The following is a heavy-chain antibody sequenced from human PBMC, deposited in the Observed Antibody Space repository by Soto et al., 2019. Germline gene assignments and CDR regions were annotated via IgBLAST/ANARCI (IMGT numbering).Heavy chain of an antibody. CDR1: GFTFSTYA. Sequence: QVQLVESGGGVVQPGRSLRLSCAASGFTFSTYAMHWVRQAPGKGLEWVAVIWYDGSNKYYADSVKGRFTISRDNSKNTVDLEMTSLRVEDTAVYHCAREGFGKPGTGKRGWIDPRGQATLVIVSS. CDR2: IWYDGSNK. CDR3: AREGFGKPGTGKRGWIDP. J-gene: IGHJ5*02. V-gene: IGHV3-33*01. D-gene: IGHD1-1*01.